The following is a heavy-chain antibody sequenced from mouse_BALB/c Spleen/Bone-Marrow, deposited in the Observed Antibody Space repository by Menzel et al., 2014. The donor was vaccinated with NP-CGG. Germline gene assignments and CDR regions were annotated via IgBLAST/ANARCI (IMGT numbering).Heavy chain of an antibody. V-gene: IGHV1-80*01. J-gene: IGHJ4*01. CDR2: IYPGDDDT. Sequence: VKLVESGAELVRPGSSVKISCKASGYAFSIYWMNWVKQRPGQGLEWIGQIYPGDDDTDYNGKFKGKATLTADKSSSTAYMQLSSLTSEDSAVYFCASRGDYSYAMDYWGQGTSVTVSS. CDR1: GYAFSIYW. D-gene: IGHD1-1*01. CDR3: ASRGDYSYAMDY.